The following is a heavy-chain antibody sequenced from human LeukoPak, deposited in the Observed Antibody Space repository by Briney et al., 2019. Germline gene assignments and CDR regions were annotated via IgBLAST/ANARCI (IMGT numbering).Heavy chain of an antibody. CDR2: ISSSSSYI. V-gene: IGHV3-21*01. J-gene: IGHJ4*02. D-gene: IGHD6-13*01. CDR1: GFFFDDYG. Sequence: PGGSLRLSCAASGFFFDDYGMHWVRQVPGKGLEWVSSISSSSSYIYYADSVKGRFTISRDNAKNSLYLQMNSLRAEDTAVYYCARGGGSSWYYLDYWGQGTLVTVSS. CDR3: ARGGGSSWYYLDY.